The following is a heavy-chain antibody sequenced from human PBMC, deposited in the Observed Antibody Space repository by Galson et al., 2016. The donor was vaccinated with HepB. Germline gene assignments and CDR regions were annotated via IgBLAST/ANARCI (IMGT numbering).Heavy chain of an antibody. D-gene: IGHD4-17*01. J-gene: IGHJ4*02. Sequence: SLRLSCAASGFTFSNFAMHWVRQAPGKGLEWVSAIRGSGGSTFYADSVKGRFTISRDNSKNTLYLQMNSLRADDTALYYCAKDRDHFGDYVFDYWGQGTLVTVSS. V-gene: IGHV3-23*01. CDR2: IRGSGGST. CDR1: GFTFSNFA. CDR3: AKDRDHFGDYVFDY.